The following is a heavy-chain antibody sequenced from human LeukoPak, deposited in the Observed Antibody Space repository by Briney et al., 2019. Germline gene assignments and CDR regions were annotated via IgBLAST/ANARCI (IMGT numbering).Heavy chain of an antibody. D-gene: IGHD5-12*01. CDR1: GFTFSSYG. V-gene: IGHV3-30*18. CDR2: ISYDGSNK. CDR3: AKDKVVATSGAFDI. Sequence: GGSLRLSCAASGFTFSSYGMHWVRQAPGKGLEWVAVISYDGSNKYYADSVKGRFTISRDNSKNTLYLQMNSLRAEDTALYYCAKDKVVATSGAFDIWGQGTMVTVSS. J-gene: IGHJ3*02.